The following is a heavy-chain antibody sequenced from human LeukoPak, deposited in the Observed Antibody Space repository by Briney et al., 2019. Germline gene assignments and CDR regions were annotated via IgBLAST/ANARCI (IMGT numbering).Heavy chain of an antibody. D-gene: IGHD3-10*01. CDR3: ARGQRITMVRGVRNPRVYWFDP. Sequence: ASVTVSSTASGYTFTSYDINWVRQAHGQGNEWMGWMNPNSGNTGYAQKFQGRVTMTRNTSISTAYMELSSLRSEDTAVYYCARGQRITMVRGVRNPRVYWFDPWGQGALVTVSS. CDR2: MNPNSGNT. V-gene: IGHV1-8*01. CDR1: GYTFTSYD. J-gene: IGHJ5*02.